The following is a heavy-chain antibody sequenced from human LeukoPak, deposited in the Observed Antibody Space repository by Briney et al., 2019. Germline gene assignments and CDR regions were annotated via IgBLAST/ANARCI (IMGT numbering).Heavy chain of an antibody. J-gene: IGHJ3*02. Sequence: PSETLSLTCTVSGGSINNYYWSWIRQPPGKGLEWIGYIYYSGGDMNYNPSLKSRLTISVDTSKNQISLMLTSMTAAGTAVYYCARQPAATAAFDIWAQGTMVTVSS. CDR1: GGSINNYY. CDR2: IYYSGGDM. D-gene: IGHD5-18*01. V-gene: IGHV4-59*08. CDR3: ARQPAATAAFDI.